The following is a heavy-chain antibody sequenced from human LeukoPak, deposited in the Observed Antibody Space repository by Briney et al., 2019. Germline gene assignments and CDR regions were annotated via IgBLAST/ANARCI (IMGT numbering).Heavy chain of an antibody. D-gene: IGHD3-22*01. J-gene: IGHJ4*02. CDR3: ARGLGNYYDSSGYYEGVYYFDY. CDR1: GGSFSGYY. CDR2: INHSGST. V-gene: IGHV4-34*01. Sequence: SETLSLTCAVYGGSFSGYYWSWIRQPPGKGLEWIGEINHSGSTNYNPSLKSRVTISVDTSKNQFSLKLSSVTAADTAVYYCARGLGNYYDSSGYYEGVYYFDYWGQGTLVTVSS.